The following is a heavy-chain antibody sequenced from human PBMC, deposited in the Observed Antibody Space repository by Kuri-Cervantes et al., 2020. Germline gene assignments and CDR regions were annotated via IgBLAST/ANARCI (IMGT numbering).Heavy chain of an antibody. CDR1: GYTFTSYY. D-gene: IGHD1-7*01. Sequence: ASVKVSCKASGYTFTSYYMHWVRQAPGQGLEWMGWISAYNGNTNYAQKLQGRVTMTTDTSTSTAYMELRSLRSDDTAVYYCARVGGELRPDDYWGQGTLVTVSS. CDR2: ISAYNGNT. CDR3: ARVGGELRPDDY. J-gene: IGHJ4*02. V-gene: IGHV1-18*04.